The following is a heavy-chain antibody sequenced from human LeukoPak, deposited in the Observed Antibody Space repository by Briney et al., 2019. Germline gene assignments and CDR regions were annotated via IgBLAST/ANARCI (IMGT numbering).Heavy chain of an antibody. V-gene: IGHV3-9*01. CDR1: GFTFDDYA. Sequence: PGRSLRLSCAASGFTFDDYAMHWVRQAPGKGLEWVSGISWNSGSIGYADSVKGRLTISRDNAKNSLYLQMNSLRAEDTALYYCAKDGTLVGATLYYFDYWGQGTLVTVSS. CDR3: AKDGTLVGATLYYFDY. CDR2: ISWNSGSI. J-gene: IGHJ4*02. D-gene: IGHD1-26*01.